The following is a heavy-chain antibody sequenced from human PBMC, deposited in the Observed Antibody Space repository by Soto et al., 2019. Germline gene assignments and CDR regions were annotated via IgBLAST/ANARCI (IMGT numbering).Heavy chain of an antibody. CDR2: MNPNSGNT. V-gene: IGHV1-8*01. J-gene: IGHJ4*02. D-gene: IGHD3-22*01. CDR1: GYTFTSYD. Sequence: ASVKVSCKASGYTFTSYDINWVRQATGQGLEWMGWMNPNSGNTGYAQKFQGRVTLTRNTSISTAYMELSSLRSEDTAVYYCARGYYYDSGIDYWGQGTLDTVSS. CDR3: ARGYYYDSGIDY.